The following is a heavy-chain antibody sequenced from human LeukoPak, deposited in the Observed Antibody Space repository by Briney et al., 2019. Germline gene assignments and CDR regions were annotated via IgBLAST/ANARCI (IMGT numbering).Heavy chain of an antibody. CDR2: VAHHGKT. CDR3: TRTNRDWVPSDY. CDR1: GGSFSGYY. D-gene: IGHD2-21*01. V-gene: IGHV4-34*01. Sequence: SETLSLTCAVYGGSFSGYYWSWIRQPPGKGLEWIAEVAHHGKTNYNLSLESRVTVSLDKSKSQFSLNLTSVTAADTAVYFCTRTNRDWVPSDYWGQGTLVTVSS. J-gene: IGHJ4*02.